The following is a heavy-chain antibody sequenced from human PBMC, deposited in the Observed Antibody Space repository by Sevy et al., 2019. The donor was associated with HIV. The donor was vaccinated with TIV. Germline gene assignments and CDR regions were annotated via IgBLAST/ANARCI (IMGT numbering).Heavy chain of an antibody. Sequence: GGSLRLSCAASGFTFRTYWMHWVRQAPGKGLVWVSRINTDESSTSYADSVKGRFTISRDNAKNTLYLQMNSLRAEDTAVYYCAGHFYGSGSYLDHWGQGTLVTVSS. CDR2: INTDESST. CDR3: AGHFYGSGSYLDH. D-gene: IGHD3-10*01. CDR1: GFTFRTYW. J-gene: IGHJ4*02. V-gene: IGHV3-74*01.